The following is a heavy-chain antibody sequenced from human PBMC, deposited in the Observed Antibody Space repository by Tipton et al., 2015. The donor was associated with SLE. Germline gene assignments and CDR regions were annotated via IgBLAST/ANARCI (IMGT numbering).Heavy chain of an antibody. V-gene: IGHV3-7*01. CDR2: IRDDGNEK. CDR1: GFTFSSHW. CDR3: VSAQRQRVDVVTGYIVSWFDP. D-gene: IGHD5/OR15-5a*01. J-gene: IGHJ5*01. Sequence: SLRLSCAASGFTFSSHWMAWVRQAPGKGLEGVASIRDDGNEKQYVGSVKGRFTISRDNARNSLYLQMNSLRVEDTAVYYCVSAQRQRVDVVTGYIVSWFDPWGQGTLVIVSS.